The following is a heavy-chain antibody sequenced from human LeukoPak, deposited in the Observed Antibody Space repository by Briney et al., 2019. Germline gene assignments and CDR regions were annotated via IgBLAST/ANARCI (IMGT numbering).Heavy chain of an antibody. CDR3: ARDRGALWCDTSGFAFDI. CDR2: ISGSGGST. J-gene: IGHJ3*02. CDR1: GFTFGSYA. Sequence: GGSLRLSCAASGFTFGSYAMSWVRQAPGKGLEWVSAISGSGGSTYYADSVKGRFTISRDNAKKSLYLQMNSLRAEDTAVYYCARDRGALWCDTSGFAFDIWGQGTMVTVSS. V-gene: IGHV3-23*01. D-gene: IGHD3-22*01.